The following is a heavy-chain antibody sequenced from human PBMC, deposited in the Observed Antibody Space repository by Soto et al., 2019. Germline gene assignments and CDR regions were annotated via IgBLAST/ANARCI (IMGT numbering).Heavy chain of an antibody. V-gene: IGHV1-69*13. D-gene: IGHD6-13*01. CDR1: GGTFSSYA. Sequence: SVKVSCKASGGTFSSYAISWVRQAPGQGLEWMGGIIPIFGTANYAQKFQGRVTITADESTSTAYMELSSLRSEDTAVYYCASKIAAAGTRSELFDYWGQGTLVTVSS. CDR3: ASKIAAAGTRSELFDY. CDR2: IIPIFGTA. J-gene: IGHJ4*02.